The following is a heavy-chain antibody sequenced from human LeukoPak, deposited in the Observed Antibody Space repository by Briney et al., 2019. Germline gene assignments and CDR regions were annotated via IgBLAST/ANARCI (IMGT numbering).Heavy chain of an antibody. D-gene: IGHD3-16*01. Sequence: SETLSLTCAVYGGSFSGYYWSWIRQPPGKGLEWIGSIYYSGSTYYNPSLKSRVTISVDTSKNQFSLKLSSVTAADTAVYYCAREGGRRFDPWGQGTLVTVSS. CDR2: IYYSGST. V-gene: IGHV4-34*01. CDR3: AREGGRRFDP. CDR1: GGSFSGYY. J-gene: IGHJ5*02.